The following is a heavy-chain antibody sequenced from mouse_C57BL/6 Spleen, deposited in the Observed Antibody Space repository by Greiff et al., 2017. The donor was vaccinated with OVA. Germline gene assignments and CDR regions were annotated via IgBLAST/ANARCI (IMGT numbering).Heavy chain of an antibody. Sequence: DVQLVESGPGLVKPSQSLSLTCSVTGYSITSGYYWNWIRQFPGNKLEWMGYISYDGSNNYNPSLKNRISITRDTSKNQFFLKLNSVTTEDTATYYCASNYGSSWEYFDVWGTGTTVTVSS. D-gene: IGHD1-1*01. CDR1: GYSITSGYY. J-gene: IGHJ1*03. CDR3: ASNYGSSWEYFDV. V-gene: IGHV3-6*01. CDR2: ISYDGSN.